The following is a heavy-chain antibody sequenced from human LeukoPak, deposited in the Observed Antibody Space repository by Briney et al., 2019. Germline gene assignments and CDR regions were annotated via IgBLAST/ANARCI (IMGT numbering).Heavy chain of an antibody. CDR3: AKDVVYDSSGYPDY. V-gene: IGHV3-30*02. D-gene: IGHD3-22*01. CDR1: GFTFSSYG. CDR2: IRYDGSNK. Sequence: GGSLRLSCAASGFTFSSYGMHWVRQAPGKGLEWVVFIRYDGSNKYYADSVKGRFTISRDNSKNTLYLQMNSLRAEDTAVYYCAKDVVYDSSGYPDYWGQGTLVTVSS. J-gene: IGHJ4*02.